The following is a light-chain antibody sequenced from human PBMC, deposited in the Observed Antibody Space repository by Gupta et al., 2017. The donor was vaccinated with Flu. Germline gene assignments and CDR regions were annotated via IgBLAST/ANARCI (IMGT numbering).Light chain of an antibody. CDR2: ENN. CDR3: GTWDSSLSAGGNV. Sequence: QSVLTQPPSVSAAPGQTVTTSCSGSSSNIGNNYVSWYQQLPGTAPKPLIYENNKRPSGIPDRFSGSKSGTSATLGITGLQTGDEADDYCGTWDSSLSAGGNVFGTGTKVTVL. CDR1: SSNIGNNY. J-gene: IGLJ1*01. V-gene: IGLV1-51*02.